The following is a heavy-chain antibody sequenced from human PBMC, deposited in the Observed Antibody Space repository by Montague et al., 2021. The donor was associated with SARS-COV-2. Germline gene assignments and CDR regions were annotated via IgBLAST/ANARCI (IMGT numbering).Heavy chain of an antibody. V-gene: IGHV4-34*01. CDR2: IHHSGST. CDR3: ARATLGITMIVVVMTAIAYYFDD. D-gene: IGHD3-22*01. J-gene: IGHJ4*02. CDR1: GGSFSGYY. Sequence: SETLSLTCAVYGGSFSGYYWSWIRQPPGKGLEGIGEIHHSGSTNYNPSLKSRVTISVDTSKNQFSLKLSSVTAADTAVYYCARATLGITMIVVVMTAIAYYFDDWGQGNLVTVSS.